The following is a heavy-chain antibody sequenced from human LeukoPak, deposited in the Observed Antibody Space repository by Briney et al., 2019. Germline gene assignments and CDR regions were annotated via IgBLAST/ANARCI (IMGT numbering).Heavy chain of an antibody. CDR1: GGSISSSSYY. Sequence: SETLSLTCTVSGGSISSSSYYWGWIRQPPGKGLEWIGSIYYSGSTYYNPSLKSRVTISVDTSKNQFSLKLSSVTAADTAVYYCARSGPSGSYRGPFDYWGQGTLVTFSS. V-gene: IGHV4-39*01. D-gene: IGHD1-26*01. CDR3: ARSGPSGSYRGPFDY. CDR2: IYYSGST. J-gene: IGHJ4*02.